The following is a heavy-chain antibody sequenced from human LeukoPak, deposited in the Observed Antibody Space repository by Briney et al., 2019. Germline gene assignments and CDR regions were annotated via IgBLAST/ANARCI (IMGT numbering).Heavy chain of an antibody. CDR1: GGSISSGGYY. D-gene: IGHD6-6*01. J-gene: IGHJ4*02. CDR2: INHSGST. CDR3: ALSPGSSSFDY. Sequence: PSETLSLTCTVSGGSISSGGYYWSWIRQPPGKGLEWIGEINHSGSTNYNPSLKSRVTISVDTSKNQFSLKLSSVTAADTAVYYCALSPGSSSFDYWGQGTLVTVSS. V-gene: IGHV4-39*07.